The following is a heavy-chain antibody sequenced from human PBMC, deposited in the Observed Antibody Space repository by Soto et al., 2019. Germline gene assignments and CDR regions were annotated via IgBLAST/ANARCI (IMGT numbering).Heavy chain of an antibody. Sequence: GGSLRLSCAASGFTFSSYSMNWVRQAPGKGLEWVSSISSSSSYIYYADSVKGRFTISRDNAKNSLYLQMNSLRAEDTAVYYCARDAPIRYFGNMDVWGKGTTVTVS. CDR2: ISSSSSYI. CDR1: GFTFSSYS. V-gene: IGHV3-21*01. D-gene: IGHD3-9*01. J-gene: IGHJ6*03. CDR3: ARDAPIRYFGNMDV.